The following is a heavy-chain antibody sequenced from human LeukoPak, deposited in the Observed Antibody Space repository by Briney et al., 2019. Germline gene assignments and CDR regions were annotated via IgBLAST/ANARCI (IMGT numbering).Heavy chain of an antibody. V-gene: IGHV3-21*01. D-gene: IGHD3-22*01. CDR1: GFTFSSYS. CDR3: ARVRSSGYSWDFDY. CDR2: ISSSSSYI. Sequence: GGSLRLSRAASGFTFSSYSMNWVRQAPGKGLEWVSSISSSSSYIYYADSVKGRFTISRDNAKNSLYLQMNSLRAEDTAVYYCARVRSSGYSWDFDYWGQGTLVTVSS. J-gene: IGHJ4*02.